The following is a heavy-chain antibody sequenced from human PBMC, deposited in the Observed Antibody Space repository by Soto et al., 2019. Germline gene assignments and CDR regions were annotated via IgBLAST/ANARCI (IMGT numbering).Heavy chain of an antibody. J-gene: IGHJ6*02. CDR3: AKDDRAATWYYYYYGMDV. CDR1: GFTFSSYG. V-gene: IGHV3-30*18. D-gene: IGHD2-15*01. CDR2: ISYDGSNK. Sequence: GGSLRLSCAASGFTFSSYGMHWVRQAPGKGLEWVAVISYDGSNKYYADSVKGRFTISRDNSKNTLYLQMNSLRAEDTAVYYCAKDDRAATWYYYYYGMDVWGQGTTVTVSS.